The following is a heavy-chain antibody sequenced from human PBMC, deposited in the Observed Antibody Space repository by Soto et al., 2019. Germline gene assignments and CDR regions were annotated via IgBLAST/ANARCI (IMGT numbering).Heavy chain of an antibody. D-gene: IGHD3-9*01. J-gene: IGHJ4*02. CDR2: ISSSSSYT. V-gene: IGHV3-11*06. CDR1: GFTFSDYY. Sequence: GGSLRLSCAASGFTFSDYYMSWIRQAPGKGLEWVSYISSSSSYTNYADSVKGRFTISRDNAKNSLYLQMNSLRAEDTAVYYCARAFTYYDILTGYYYFDYWGQGTLVTVSS. CDR3: ARAFTYYDILTGYYYFDY.